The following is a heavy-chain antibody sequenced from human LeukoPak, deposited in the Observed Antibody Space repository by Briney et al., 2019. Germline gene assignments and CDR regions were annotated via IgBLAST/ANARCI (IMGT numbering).Heavy chain of an antibody. CDR3: ARVLAQQQGY. D-gene: IGHD6-13*01. J-gene: IGHJ4*02. CDR1: GFTFSTYW. CDR2: INSDGRNT. V-gene: IGHV3-74*01. Sequence: GGSLRLSCAASGFTFSTYWMHWVRQAPGKGLVWISHINSDGRNTTYADSVTGRFTISRDNAKNTLYLQMNSLRAEDTAVYYCARVLAQQQGYWGQGTLVTVSS.